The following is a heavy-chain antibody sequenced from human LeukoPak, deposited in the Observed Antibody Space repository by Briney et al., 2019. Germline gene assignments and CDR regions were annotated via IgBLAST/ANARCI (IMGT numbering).Heavy chain of an antibody. J-gene: IGHJ6*03. V-gene: IGHV3-15*01. D-gene: IGHD3-10*01. CDR1: GFTFSNAW. CDR2: IKSKTDGGTT. Sequence: PGGSLRLSCAASGFTFSNAWMSWVRQAPGKGLEWVGRIKSKTDGGTTDYAAPVKGRFTISRDDSKNTLYLQMNSLKTEDTAVYYCTTSLSGGSGSYYIYYYYYYMDVWGKGTTVTVSS. CDR3: TTSLSGGSGSYYIYYYYYYMDV.